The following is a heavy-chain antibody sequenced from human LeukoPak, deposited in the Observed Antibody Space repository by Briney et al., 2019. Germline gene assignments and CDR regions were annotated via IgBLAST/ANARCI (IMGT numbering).Heavy chain of an antibody. V-gene: IGHV3-33*01. CDR3: AREGRYSTGHLRY. Sequence: GRSLRLSCAASGFTFSSYGMHWVRQAPGKGLEWVAVIWYDGSNKYYADSVKGRFTISRDNSKNTLYLQMNSLRAEDTAVYYCAREGRYSTGHLRYWGQGTLVTVSS. CDR1: GFTFSSYG. J-gene: IGHJ4*02. D-gene: IGHD3-9*01. CDR2: IWYDGSNK.